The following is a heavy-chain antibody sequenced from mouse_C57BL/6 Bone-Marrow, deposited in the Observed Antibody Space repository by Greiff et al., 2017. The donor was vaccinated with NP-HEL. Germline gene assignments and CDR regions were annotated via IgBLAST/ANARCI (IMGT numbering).Heavy chain of an antibody. J-gene: IGHJ1*03. CDR1: GYTFTSYW. D-gene: IGHD1-1*01. CDR3: ARYYYGSRTGYFDV. V-gene: IGHV1-69*01. CDR2: IDPSDSDT. Sequence: QVQLQQPGAELVMPGASVKLSCKASGYTFTSYWMHWVKQRPGQGLEWIGEIDPSDSDTNYKQKFKGKSTLTVDKSSSTAYMQLSSLTSEDSAVYYCARYYYGSRTGYFDVWGTGTTVTVSS.